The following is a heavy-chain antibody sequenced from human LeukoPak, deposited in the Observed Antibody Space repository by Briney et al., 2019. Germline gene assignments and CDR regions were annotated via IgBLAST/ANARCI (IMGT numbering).Heavy chain of an antibody. J-gene: IGHJ3*02. D-gene: IGHD1-26*01. CDR1: GFTFSSYS. CDR3: AKCGPVSGTLLKNAFDM. CDR2: ISGSGGST. V-gene: IGHV3-23*01. Sequence: PGGSLRLSCAASGFTFSSYSMSWVRQAPGKGLEWVSGISGSGGSTYYADSVKGRFTISRDSSKNTMHLQMNSLTAEDTAIYFCAKCGPVSGTLLKNAFDMWGQGTMVTVSS.